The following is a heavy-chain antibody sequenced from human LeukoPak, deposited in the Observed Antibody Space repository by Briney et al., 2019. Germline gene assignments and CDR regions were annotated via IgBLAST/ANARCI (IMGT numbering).Heavy chain of an antibody. Sequence: GGSLRLSCAASGFTFHDYAMHWVRQAPGKGLEWVSGISWNSGIIGYADSVKGRFTTSRDNAKNSLYLQMNSLKPEDTALYYCTKDSVAMVTTSDYWGQGTLVTVSS. J-gene: IGHJ4*02. CDR3: TKDSVAMVTTSDY. CDR1: GFTFHDYA. V-gene: IGHV3-9*01. D-gene: IGHD5-18*01. CDR2: ISWNSGII.